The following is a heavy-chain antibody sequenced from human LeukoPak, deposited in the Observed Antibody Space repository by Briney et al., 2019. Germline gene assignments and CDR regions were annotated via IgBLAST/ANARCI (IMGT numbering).Heavy chain of an antibody. CDR2: ISSSGGST. CDR1: GFTFSNYA. CDR3: ASLYGDYDFKLVGFHYHSGMDV. V-gene: IGHV3-23*01. J-gene: IGHJ6*02. Sequence: GGSLRLSCAASGFTFSNYAMSWVRQAPGKGLEWVSGISSSGGSTYYADSVKGRFTISRDDAKKSLHLQMISLRVEDTAVYYCASLYGDYDFKLVGFHYHSGMDVWGQGTTVTVS. D-gene: IGHD4-17*01.